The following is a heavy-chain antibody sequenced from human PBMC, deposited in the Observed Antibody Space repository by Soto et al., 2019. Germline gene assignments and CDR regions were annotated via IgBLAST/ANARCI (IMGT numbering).Heavy chain of an antibody. D-gene: IGHD6-13*01. CDR2: ISSSSSYI. CDR1: GFTFSSYS. CDR3: ARDRIAAAGGAFDI. Sequence: EVQLVDSGGGLVKPGGSLRLSCAASGFTFSSYSMNWVRQAPGKGLEWVSSISSSSSYIYYADSVKGRFTISRDNAKNSLYLQMNSLRAEDTAVYYCARDRIAAAGGAFDIWGQGTMVTVSS. V-gene: IGHV3-21*01. J-gene: IGHJ3*02.